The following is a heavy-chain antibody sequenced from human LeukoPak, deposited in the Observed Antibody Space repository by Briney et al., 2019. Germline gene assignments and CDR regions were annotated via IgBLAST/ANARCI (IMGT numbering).Heavy chain of an antibody. D-gene: IGHD3-22*01. J-gene: IGHJ6*02. CDR2: IIPILGIA. CDR1: GGTFISYA. CDR3: ARDHSSGYYYSYYYGMDV. V-gene: IGHV1-69*04. Sequence: SVKVSCKASGGTFISYAISWVRQAPGQGLEWMGRIIPILGIANYAQKFQGRVTITADKSTSTAYMELSSLRSEDTAVYYCARDHSSGYYYSYYYGMDVWGQGTTVTVSS.